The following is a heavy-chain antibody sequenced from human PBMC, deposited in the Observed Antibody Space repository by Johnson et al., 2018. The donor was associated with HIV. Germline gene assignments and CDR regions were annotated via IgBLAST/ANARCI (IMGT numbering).Heavy chain of an antibody. CDR3: ARVPGSRAGDAFDV. J-gene: IGHJ3*01. CDR2: ISSSGSTI. V-gene: IGHV3-48*01. Sequence: EQLVESGGSVVRPGGSLRLSCAASGFNFDDYGMSWIRQAPGKGLEWVSYISSSGSTIYYADSVKGRFTISRDNSKNTVYMQMNSLRVEDTAVYYCARVPGSRAGDAFDVWGTGTMVTVSS. CDR1: GFNFDDYG. D-gene: IGHD1-1*01.